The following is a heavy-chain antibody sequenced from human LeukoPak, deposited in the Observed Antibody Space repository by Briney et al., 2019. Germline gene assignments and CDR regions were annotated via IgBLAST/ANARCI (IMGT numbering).Heavy chain of an antibody. CDR2: IWYDGSNK. V-gene: IGHV3-33*01. D-gene: IGHD3-10*01. CDR3: AREGPFGELKIRNYYYGMDV. J-gene: IGHJ6*02. CDR1: GFTFSSYG. Sequence: GGSLRLSCAASGFTFSSYGMHWVRQAPGKGLEWVAVIWYDGSNKYYADSVKGRFTISRDNSKNTLYLQMNSLRAEDTAVYYCAREGPFGELKIRNYYYGMDVWGQGSTVTVSS.